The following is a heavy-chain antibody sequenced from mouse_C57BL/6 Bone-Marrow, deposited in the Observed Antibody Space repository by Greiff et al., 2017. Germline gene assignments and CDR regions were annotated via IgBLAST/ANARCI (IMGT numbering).Heavy chain of an antibody. CDR3: ARRDYGGY. Sequence: QVQLQQPGAELVQPGASVKLSCKASGYPFTSYWMQWVKQRPGQGLEWIGEIDPSDSYTNYNQKCKGKATLTVNTSSSTAYMQLSSLTSEDSAVYYCARRDYGGYWCQGTTLTVSS. CDR1: GYPFTSYW. V-gene: IGHV1-50*01. CDR2: IDPSDSYT. J-gene: IGHJ2*01. D-gene: IGHD1-1*01.